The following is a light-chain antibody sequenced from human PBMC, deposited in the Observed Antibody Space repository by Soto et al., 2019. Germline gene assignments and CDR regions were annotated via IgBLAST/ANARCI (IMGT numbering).Light chain of an antibody. CDR2: SNN. Sequence: QSVLTQPPSVSGAPGQRVTISCTGSSSNFGAGYDVHWYQHLPGTAPKLLIYSNNNRPSGVPDRFSGSKSGTSASLAITGLQAEDEADYYCQSFDRSLTGSVFGGGTQLTVL. J-gene: IGLJ2*01. CDR3: QSFDRSLTGSV. CDR1: SSNFGAGYD. V-gene: IGLV1-40*01.